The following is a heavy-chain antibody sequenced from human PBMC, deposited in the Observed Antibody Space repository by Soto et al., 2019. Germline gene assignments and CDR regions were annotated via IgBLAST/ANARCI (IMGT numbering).Heavy chain of an antibody. V-gene: IGHV4-30-2*01. D-gene: IGHD5-12*01. J-gene: IGHJ6*02. CDR1: GASITSGAYS. CDR2: ISHSGST. CDR3: CRGEAWRGFDV. Sequence: SEALSLTCTVSGASITSGAYSWSWIRQPPGKGLEWIGYISHSGSTYYNPSLKSRVTISIDRSENHFSLNLNSVTSADTAVYYCCRGEAWRGFDVCGQATKVCVPS.